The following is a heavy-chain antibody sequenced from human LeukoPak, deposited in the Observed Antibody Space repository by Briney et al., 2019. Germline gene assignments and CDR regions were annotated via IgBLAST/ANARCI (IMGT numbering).Heavy chain of an antibody. CDR3: ASSRGVVTAYDI. CDR2: IYYTGST. J-gene: IGHJ3*02. V-gene: IGHV4-59*01. CDR1: GGSIGTNY. D-gene: IGHD2-21*02. Sequence: TSETLSLTCTVSGGSIGTNYWHWIRQPPGKGLEWLGYIYYTGSTSYNPSLKSRVTMSVDTAKNLFSLKLTCVTAADTAVYYCASSRGVVTAYDIWGQGTMVTVSS.